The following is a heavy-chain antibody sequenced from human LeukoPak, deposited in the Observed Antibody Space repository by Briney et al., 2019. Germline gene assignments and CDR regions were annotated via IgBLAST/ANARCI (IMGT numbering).Heavy chain of an antibody. V-gene: IGHV4-34*01. CDR1: GGSFSGYY. Sequence: SETLSLTCAVYGGSFSGYYWTWIRQPPGKGLEWIGEINHSGSANYNPSLKGRVTVSVDTSKNQFSLKVTSVTAADTAVYYCARARGGVGIDYWGQGTLATVSS. CDR3: ARARGGVGIDY. D-gene: IGHD3-10*01. CDR2: INHSGSA. J-gene: IGHJ4*02.